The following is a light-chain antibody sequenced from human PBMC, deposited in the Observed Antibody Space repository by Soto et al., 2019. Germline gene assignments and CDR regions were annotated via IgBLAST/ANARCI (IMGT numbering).Light chain of an antibody. V-gene: IGKV3-15*01. Sequence: EIVMAQSPATLSVSPVERSTLSCRASQSVSSHLAWYQQKPGQAASLLIYGASTRGTGIPARFSGSVSGTEFTLTISSLPSEAFAVYYCQQDNNWPPTWTFDQGTKVEIK. CDR3: QQDNNWPPTWT. CDR1: QSVSSH. J-gene: IGKJ1*01. CDR2: GAS.